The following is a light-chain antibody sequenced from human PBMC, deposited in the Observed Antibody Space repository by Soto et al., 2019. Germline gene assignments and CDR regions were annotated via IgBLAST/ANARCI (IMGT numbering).Light chain of an antibody. Sequence: QAVVTQPPSASGTPGQRVTISCSRSSSSIGSNSVNWYQQLPRTAPKVLIYTNNQRPSGVPDRFSGSKSGTSASLAISGLQSEDEADYYCAAWDGSLNVYVFGTGTKGPS. V-gene: IGLV1-44*01. J-gene: IGLJ1*01. CDR3: AAWDGSLNVYV. CDR2: TNN. CDR1: SSSIGSNS.